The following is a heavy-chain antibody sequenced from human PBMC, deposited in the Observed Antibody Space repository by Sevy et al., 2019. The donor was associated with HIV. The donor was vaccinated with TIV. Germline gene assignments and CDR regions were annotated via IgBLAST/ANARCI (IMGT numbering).Heavy chain of an antibody. D-gene: IGHD6-19*01. CDR2: VTPHSGAT. CDR1: GYNFY. Sequence: ASVKVSCKASGYNFYIHWVRQAPGQGLEWMGRVTPHSGATSYAQKFQDRVAMTMDTSINTAYMELSGLKSDDTAIYYCTGQSLGWYNWFDPWSQGTLVTVSS. CDR3: TGQSLGWYNWFDP. J-gene: IGHJ5*02. V-gene: IGHV1-2*06.